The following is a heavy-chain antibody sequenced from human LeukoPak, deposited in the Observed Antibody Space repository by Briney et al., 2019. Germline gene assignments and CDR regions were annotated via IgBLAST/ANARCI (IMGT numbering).Heavy chain of an antibody. D-gene: IGHD3-10*01. CDR3: ARESILYGSGSYYVDY. CDR1: GFTFSSYA. V-gene: IGHV3-30*04. Sequence: GRSLRLSCAASGFTFSSYAMHWVRQAPDKGLEWVAVISYDGSNKYYADSVKGRFTISRDNSKNTLYLQMNSLRAEDTAVYYCARESILYGSGSYYVDYWGQGTLVTVSS. CDR2: ISYDGSNK. J-gene: IGHJ4*02.